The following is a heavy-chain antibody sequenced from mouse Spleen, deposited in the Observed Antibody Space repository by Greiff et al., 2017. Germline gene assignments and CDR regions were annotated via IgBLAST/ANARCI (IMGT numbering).Heavy chain of an antibody. J-gene: IGHJ4*01. CDR2: ISNGGGST. Sequence: EVKLVESGGGLVQPGGSLKLSCATSGFTFSDYYMYWVRQTPEKRLEWVAYISNGGGSTYYPDTVKGRFTISRDNAKNTLYLQMSRLKSEDTAMYYCARHGRGPGYAMDYWGQGTSVTVSS. V-gene: IGHV5-12*02. CDR3: ARHGRGPGYAMDY. CDR1: GFTFSDYY.